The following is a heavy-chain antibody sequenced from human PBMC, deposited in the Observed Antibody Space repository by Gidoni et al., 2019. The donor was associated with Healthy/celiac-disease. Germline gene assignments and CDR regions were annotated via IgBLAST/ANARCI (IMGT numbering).Heavy chain of an antibody. CDR2: IIPIFGTA. J-gene: IGHJ2*01. Sequence: QVQLVQSGAEVTKPGSSVKVSCKASGSTFSSYALSWVRQAPGQGLEWMGGIIPIFGTANYAQKFQGRVTITADESTSTAYMELSSLRSDDTAVYYCARDKTTVTARYFDLWGRGTLVTVSS. D-gene: IGHD4-17*01. CDR1: GSTFSSYA. V-gene: IGHV1-69*01. CDR3: ARDKTTVTARYFDL.